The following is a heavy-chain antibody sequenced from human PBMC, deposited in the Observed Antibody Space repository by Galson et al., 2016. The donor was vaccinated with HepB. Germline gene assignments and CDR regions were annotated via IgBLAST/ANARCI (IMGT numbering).Heavy chain of an antibody. V-gene: IGHV6-1*01. D-gene: IGHD6-6*01. Sequence: CAISWDSVSSNSGVWNWIRQSPSRGLEWLGRTYYRSKWYYDYAASVKSRVSINPVTSKNQFSLQLNSVTPEDTAVYYCARDARGSSYFDYWGQGTLVTVSS. J-gene: IGHJ4*02. CDR3: ARDARGSSYFDY. CDR1: WDSVSSNSGV. CDR2: TYYRSKWYY.